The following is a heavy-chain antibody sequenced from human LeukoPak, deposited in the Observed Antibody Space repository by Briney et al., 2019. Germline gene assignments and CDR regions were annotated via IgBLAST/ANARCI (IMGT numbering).Heavy chain of an antibody. J-gene: IGHJ4*02. Sequence: PGGSLRLSCAASGFTFNSFAFTWVRQAPGRGLEWVSAINVRGDGTYYADSVKGRFTISRDNSKSTLFLQMNSLRAEDTAVYYCAKGPYSSSWYYFDYWGQGTLVTVSS. CDR1: GFTFNSFA. D-gene: IGHD6-13*01. V-gene: IGHV3-23*01. CDR2: INVRGDGT. CDR3: AKGPYSSSWYYFDY.